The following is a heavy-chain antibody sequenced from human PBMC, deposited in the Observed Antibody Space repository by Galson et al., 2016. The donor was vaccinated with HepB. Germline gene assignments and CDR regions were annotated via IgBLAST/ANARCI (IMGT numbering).Heavy chain of an antibody. CDR2: ISSDGTTT. Sequence: SLRLSCAASGFTFSDYWMSWFRQAPGKGLEWVSYISSDGTTTYYADSVKGRCTISRDNAKSSMYLQMNSPRAEDKAVDYCARLDIIAAAGTTDFWGQGTLVTVSS. D-gene: IGHD6-13*01. CDR1: GFTFSDYW. V-gene: IGHV3-11*01. J-gene: IGHJ4*02. CDR3: ARLDIIAAAGTTDF.